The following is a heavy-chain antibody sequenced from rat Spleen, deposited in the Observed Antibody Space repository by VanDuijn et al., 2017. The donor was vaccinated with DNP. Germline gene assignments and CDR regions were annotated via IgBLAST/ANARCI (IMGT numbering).Heavy chain of an antibody. Sequence: EVQLQESGPGLVKPSQSLSLTCSVTGYSITSNYWGWIRQFPGNKMKYIGHITYSGNTHFNPSLKSRISITRDTSKNQFFLQLNSITTEDTATYYCARMHYGCDNWGQGVMVTVSS. CDR3: ARMHYGCDN. J-gene: IGHJ2*01. CDR1: GYSITSNY. V-gene: IGHV3-1*01. D-gene: IGHD1-11*01. CDR2: ITYSGNT.